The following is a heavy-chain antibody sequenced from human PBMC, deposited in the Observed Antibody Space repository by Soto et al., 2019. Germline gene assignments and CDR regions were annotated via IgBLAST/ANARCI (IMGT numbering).Heavy chain of an antibody. Sequence: SVKVSCKASGFTFTSSAVQWVRQARGQRLEWIGWIVVGSGNTNYAQKFQERVTITRDMSTSTAYMELSSLRSEDTAVYYCASSIGSYYYYYGMDVWGQGTTVTVSS. CDR3: ASSIGSYYYYYGMDV. V-gene: IGHV1-58*01. J-gene: IGHJ6*02. CDR2: IVVGSGNT. D-gene: IGHD6-6*01. CDR1: GFTFTSSA.